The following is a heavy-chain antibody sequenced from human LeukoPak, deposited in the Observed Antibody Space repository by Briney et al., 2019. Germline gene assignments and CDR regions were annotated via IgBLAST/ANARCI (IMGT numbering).Heavy chain of an antibody. D-gene: IGHD3-3*01. CDR1: GYTLTELS. V-gene: IGHV1-24*01. CDR3: ATTKGLWSGYYYYYGMDV. Sequence: AASVTVSFKVSGYTLTELSMHWVRQAPGKGLEWMGGFDPEDGETIYAQKFQGRVTMTEDTSTDTAYMELSSLRSEDTAVYYCATTKGLWSGYYYYYGMDVWGQGTTVTVSS. CDR2: FDPEDGET. J-gene: IGHJ6*02.